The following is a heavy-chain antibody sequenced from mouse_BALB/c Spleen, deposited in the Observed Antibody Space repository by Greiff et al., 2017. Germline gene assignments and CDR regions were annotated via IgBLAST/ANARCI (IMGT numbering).Heavy chain of an antibody. CDR3: ARPHYYGSSLYYAMDY. Sequence: EVKLQESGGGLVKPGGSLKLSCAASGFTFSSYAMSWVRQTPEKRLEWVATISSGGSYTYYPDSVKGRFTISRDNAKNTLYLQMSSLRSEDTAMYYCARPHYYGSSLYYAMDYWGQGTSVTVSS. CDR2: ISSGGSYT. V-gene: IGHV5-9-3*01. D-gene: IGHD1-1*01. CDR1: GFTFSSYA. J-gene: IGHJ4*01.